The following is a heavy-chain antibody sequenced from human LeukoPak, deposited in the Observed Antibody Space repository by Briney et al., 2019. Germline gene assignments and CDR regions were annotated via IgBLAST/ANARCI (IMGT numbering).Heavy chain of an antibody. CDR1: GFTVSSIH. CDR3: ARGGRGSAAVVAPRSFDI. V-gene: IGHV3-53*01. J-gene: IGHJ3*02. Sequence: GGSLRLSCAASGFTVSSIHMVWVRQAPGKGLEWVSVTYTGGNSYYADSVKGRFIISRDISKDTLYLQMSSLRAEDSALYYCARGGRGSAAVVAPRSFDIWGQGTMVTVSS. CDR2: TYTGGNS. D-gene: IGHD3-22*01.